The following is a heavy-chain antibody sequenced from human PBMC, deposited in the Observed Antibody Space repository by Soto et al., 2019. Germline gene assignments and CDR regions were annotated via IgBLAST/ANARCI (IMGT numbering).Heavy chain of an antibody. Sequence: EVQLVESGGGLVQPGGSLRLSCAVSGFTFSDHSMDWVRQAPGKGLEWVGRSRNKANSYTTEYAASVKGRFIISRDDSNNTLTLQMNSLQTEDTAVYYCARADNNKTDYGSYFDSWGQGTMVTVSS. D-gene: IGHD4-17*01. CDR3: ARADNNKTDYGSYFDS. J-gene: IGHJ4*02. CDR1: GFTFSDHS. V-gene: IGHV3-72*01. CDR2: SRNKANSYTT.